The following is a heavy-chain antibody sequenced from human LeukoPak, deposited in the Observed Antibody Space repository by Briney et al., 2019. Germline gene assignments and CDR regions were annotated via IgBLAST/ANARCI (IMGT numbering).Heavy chain of an antibody. D-gene: IGHD5-24*01. CDR1: GGAISYYY. CDR2: IYYTGNT. V-gene: IGHV4-59*01. J-gene: IGHJ4*02. Sequence: SETLSLTCTVSGGAISYYYWNWIRQPPGKGLEWIGYIYYTGNTNYNPSLKSRVTISVDTSKNQFSLKLSSVTAADTAVYYCAGQMAPGLVDYWGQGTLVTVSS. CDR3: AGQMAPGLVDY.